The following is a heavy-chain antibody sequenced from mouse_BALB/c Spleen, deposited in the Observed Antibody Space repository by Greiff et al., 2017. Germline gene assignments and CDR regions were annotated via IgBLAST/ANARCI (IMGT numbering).Heavy chain of an antibody. CDR1: GYAFTNYL. Sequence: VKLMESGAELVRPGTSVKVSCKASGYAFTNYLIEWVKQRPGQGLEWIGVINPGSGGTNYNEKFKGKATLTADKSSSTAYMQLSSLTSDDSAVYFCAIYYGYPFAYWGQGTLVTVSA. CDR2: INPGSGGT. CDR3: AIYYGYPFAY. D-gene: IGHD2-2*01. V-gene: IGHV1-54*01. J-gene: IGHJ3*01.